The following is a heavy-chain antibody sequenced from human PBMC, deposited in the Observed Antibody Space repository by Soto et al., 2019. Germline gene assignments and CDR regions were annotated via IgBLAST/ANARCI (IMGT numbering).Heavy chain of an antibody. J-gene: IGHJ4*02. CDR3: ARNGVAGNYYFDY. CDR1: GGSISSGGYY. CDR2: IYYSGST. D-gene: IGHD6-19*01. V-gene: IGHV4-31*03. Sequence: QVQLQESGPGLVKPSQTLSLTCTVSGGSISSGGYYWSWIRQPPGKGLEWIGYIYYSGSTYYNPSLKSRVTISVDTSKNQFSLKLSSVTAADTAVYYCARNGVAGNYYFDYWGQGTLVTVSS.